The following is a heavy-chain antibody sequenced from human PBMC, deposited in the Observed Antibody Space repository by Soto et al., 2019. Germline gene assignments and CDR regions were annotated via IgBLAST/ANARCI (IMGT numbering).Heavy chain of an antibody. CDR1: GDTFSFHT. CDR2: INPIVDMS. V-gene: IGHV1-69*02. D-gene: IGHD3-10*01. J-gene: IGHJ4*02. Sequence: QVQLVQSGAEVKKPGSSVKVSCKASGDTFSFHTINWLRQAPGQGLEWMGRINPIVDMSNYAQKFQGRVTVTADKSTTTAYLFLSSLRSDDTAVFYCATSYGSGSRAFDYWGQGTLVTVSS. CDR3: ATSYGSGSRAFDY.